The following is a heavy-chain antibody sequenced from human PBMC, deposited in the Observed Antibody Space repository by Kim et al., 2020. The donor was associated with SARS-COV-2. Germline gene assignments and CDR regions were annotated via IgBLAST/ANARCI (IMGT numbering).Heavy chain of an antibody. CDR3: ARDSGSFDY. CDR1: GGSISSYY. CDR2: IYYSGST. V-gene: IGHV4-59*01. Sequence: SETLSLTCTVSGGSISSYYWSWIRQPPGKGLEWIGYIYYSGSTNYNPSLKSRVTISVDTSKNQFSLKLSSVTAADTAVYYCARDSGSFDYWGQGTLVTVSS. D-gene: IGHD1-26*01. J-gene: IGHJ4*02.